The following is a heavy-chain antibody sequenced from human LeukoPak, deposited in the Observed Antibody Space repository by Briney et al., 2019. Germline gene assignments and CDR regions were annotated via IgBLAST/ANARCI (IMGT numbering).Heavy chain of an antibody. CDR2: ISSSSSYI. D-gene: IGHD1-26*01. CDR1: GFTFSSYS. CDR3: ASGRSAGATTTADY. Sequence: GGSLRLSCAASGFTFSSYSMNWVRQAPGKGLEWVSSISSSSSYIYYADSVKGPFTISRDNAKNSLYLQMNSLRAEDTAVYYCASGRSAGATTTADYWGQGTLVTVSS. V-gene: IGHV3-21*01. J-gene: IGHJ4*02.